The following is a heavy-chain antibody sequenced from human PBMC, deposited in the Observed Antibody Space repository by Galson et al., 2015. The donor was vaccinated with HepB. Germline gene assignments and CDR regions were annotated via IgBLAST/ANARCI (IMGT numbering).Heavy chain of an antibody. D-gene: IGHD6-6*01. CDR2: INAGNGNT. CDR3: ARESIAARRGFDY. V-gene: IGHV1-3*01. Sequence: SVKVSCKASGYTFTSYAMHWVRQAPGQRLEWMGWINAGNGNTKYSQKFQGRVTITRDTSASTAYMELSSLRSEDTAVYYCARESIAARRGFDYWGQGTLVTVSS. J-gene: IGHJ4*02. CDR1: GYTFTSYA.